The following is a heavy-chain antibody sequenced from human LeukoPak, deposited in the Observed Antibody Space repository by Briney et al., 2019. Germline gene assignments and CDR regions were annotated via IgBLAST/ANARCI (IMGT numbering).Heavy chain of an antibody. CDR2: IYHSGST. D-gene: IGHD3-16*01. Sequence: SETLSLTCTVSGGSISSGGYYWSWIRQPPGKGLEWIGYIYHSGSTYYNPSLKSRVTISVDRSKNQFSLKLSSVTASDTAVYYCARLAYRSPCDYWGQGTLVTVSS. J-gene: IGHJ4*02. CDR3: ARLAYRSPCDY. CDR1: GGSISSGGYY. V-gene: IGHV4-30-2*01.